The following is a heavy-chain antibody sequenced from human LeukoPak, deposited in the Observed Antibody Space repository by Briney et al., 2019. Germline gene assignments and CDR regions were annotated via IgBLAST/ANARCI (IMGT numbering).Heavy chain of an antibody. D-gene: IGHD3-10*01. J-gene: IGHJ4*02. V-gene: IGHV3-48*01. CDR2: ISSSSSTI. CDR3: ARTSYSYGSGSPYFDY. CDR1: GFTFSSYS. Sequence: GGSLRLSCAASGFTFSSYSMNWVRQAPGKGLEWVSYISSSSSTIYYADSVKGRFTISRDNAKNSLYLQMNSLRAEDTAVYYCARTSYSYGSGSPYFDYWGQGTLVTVSS.